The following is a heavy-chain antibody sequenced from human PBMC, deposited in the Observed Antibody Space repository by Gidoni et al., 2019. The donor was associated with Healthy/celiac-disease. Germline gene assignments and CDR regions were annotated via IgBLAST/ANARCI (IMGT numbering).Heavy chain of an antibody. CDR3: ARRHCSSTSCPSYYYYYGMDV. CDR1: GYSFTSYW. V-gene: IGHV5-10-1*03. CDR2: IDPSDSYT. D-gene: IGHD2-2*01. J-gene: IGHJ6*02. Sequence: EVQLVQSGAAVNKPGESLRISCTGSGYSFTSYWISWVRQMPGKGLEWMGRIDPSDSYTNYSPSFQGHVTISADKSISTAYLQWSSLKASDTAMYYCARRHCSSTSCPSYYYYYGMDVWGQGTTVTVSS.